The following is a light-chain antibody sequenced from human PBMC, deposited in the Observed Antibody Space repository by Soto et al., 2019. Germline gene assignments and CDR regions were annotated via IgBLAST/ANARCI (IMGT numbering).Light chain of an antibody. CDR3: QHRSNWPLT. V-gene: IGKV3-11*01. Sequence: EIVLTQSPVILSLSPGERATLSCRASQGVSSYLAWYQQKPGQVPKLLIYDASNRATGIPARFSGGGSGTDFTLTISSLEPEDFAVYYCQHRSNWPLTFGGGTKVEIK. CDR2: DAS. J-gene: IGKJ4*01. CDR1: QGVSSY.